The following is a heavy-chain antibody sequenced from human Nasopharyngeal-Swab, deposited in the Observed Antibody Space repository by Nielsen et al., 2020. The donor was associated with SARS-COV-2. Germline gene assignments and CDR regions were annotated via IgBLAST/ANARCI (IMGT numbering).Heavy chain of an antibody. V-gene: IGHV1-8*02. J-gene: IGHJ6*02. CDR3: ARTATGNYYYYYGMDV. D-gene: IGHD5-12*01. CDR2: MNPNSGNT. Sequence: ASVKVSCKASGYTFTSYGISWVRQATGQGLEWMGWMNPNSGNTGYAQKFQGRVTMTRNTSISTAYMELSSLRSEDTAVYYCARTATGNYYYYYGMDVWGQGTTVTVSS. CDR1: GYTFTSYG.